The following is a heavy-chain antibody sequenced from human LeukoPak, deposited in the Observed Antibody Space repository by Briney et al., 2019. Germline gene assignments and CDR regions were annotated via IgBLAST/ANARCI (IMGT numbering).Heavy chain of an antibody. CDR3: ARDRSSGWFYFDY. V-gene: IGHV4-31*03. CDR1: GGSISSGGYY. CDR2: IYYSGST. J-gene: IGHJ4*02. Sequence: PSQTLSLTCTVAGGSISSGGYYCNWIRQHPGKGLEWIGYIYYSGSTHYNPSLKSRVTISVDTSKNQFSLKVSSVTAADTAIYYCARDRSSGWFYFDYWGQGTLVTVSS. D-gene: IGHD6-13*01.